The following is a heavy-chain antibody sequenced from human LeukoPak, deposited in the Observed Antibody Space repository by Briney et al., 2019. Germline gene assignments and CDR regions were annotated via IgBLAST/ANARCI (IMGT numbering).Heavy chain of an antibody. CDR3: ARDLFGSGSYYENSGDY. Sequence: ASVKVSCKASGYTFAGYYMHWVRQAPGQGLEWMGWINPNSGGTNYAQKFQGRVTMTRDTSISTAYMELSRLRSDDTAVYYCARDLFGSGSYYENSGDYWGQGTLVTVSS. CDR1: GYTFAGYY. CDR2: INPNSGGT. V-gene: IGHV1-2*02. D-gene: IGHD3-10*01. J-gene: IGHJ4*02.